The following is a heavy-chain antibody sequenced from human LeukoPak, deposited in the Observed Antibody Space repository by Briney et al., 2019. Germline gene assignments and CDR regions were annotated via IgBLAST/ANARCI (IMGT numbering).Heavy chain of an antibody. J-gene: IGHJ5*02. CDR2: IYYSGST. V-gene: IGHV4-39*01. CDR3: ARHSLEWPWDNWFDP. CDR1: GGSISSSSYY. Sequence: PSETLSLTCTVSGGSISSSSYYWGWIRQPPGKGLEWIGSIYYSGSTYYNPSLKSRVTISVDTSKNQFSLKLSSVTAADTAVYYCARHSLEWPWDNWFDPWGQGTLVTVSS. D-gene: IGHD3-3*01.